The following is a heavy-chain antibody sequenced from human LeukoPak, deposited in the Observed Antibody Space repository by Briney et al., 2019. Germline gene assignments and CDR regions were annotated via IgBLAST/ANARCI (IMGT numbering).Heavy chain of an antibody. D-gene: IGHD6-19*01. CDR3: ARVSGWYWFDQ. CDR2: ISSDGRIT. Sequence: QAGGSLRLSCEGSGYTSSSYAMHWVRQAPGKGLEYVAAISSDGRITYFANFVKGRFTISRDNSKSTLYLQMGSLRTEDMAVYYCARVSGWYWFDQWGQGTLVTVSS. J-gene: IGHJ5*02. CDR1: GYTSSSYA. V-gene: IGHV3-64*01.